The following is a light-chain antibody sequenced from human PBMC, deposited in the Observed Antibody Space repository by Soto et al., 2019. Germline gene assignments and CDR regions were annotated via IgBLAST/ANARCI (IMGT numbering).Light chain of an antibody. Sequence: DIPLAQYPSTLSATSLDRVAIXFRTSQSISAWLAWYQKKPGKAPKLLIYDASNLASGVPSRFSGSGSGTEFTLTISSLQPDDFATYYCQQYNSYSTWTFGQGTKVDIK. CDR3: QQYNSYSTWT. V-gene: IGKV1-5*01. J-gene: IGKJ1*01. CDR2: DAS. CDR1: QSISAW.